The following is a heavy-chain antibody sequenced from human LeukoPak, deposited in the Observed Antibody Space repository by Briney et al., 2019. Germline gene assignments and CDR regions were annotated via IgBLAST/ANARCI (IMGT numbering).Heavy chain of an antibody. J-gene: IGHJ5*02. V-gene: IGHV3-23*01. D-gene: IGHD1-26*01. CDR2: ITGNGATT. Sequence: GGSLRLSCAASGFSFSNYGMNWVRQAPGKGLEWVSGITGNGATTYYADSVKGRFTISRDNSRNTVYLQMNSLRAEDTAVYYCAKLIVGATDNWFDPWGQGTLVTVSS. CDR1: GFSFSNYG. CDR3: AKLIVGATDNWFDP.